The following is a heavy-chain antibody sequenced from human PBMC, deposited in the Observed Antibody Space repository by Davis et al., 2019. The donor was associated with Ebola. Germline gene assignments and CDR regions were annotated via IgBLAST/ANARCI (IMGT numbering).Heavy chain of an antibody. V-gene: IGHV3-7*01. J-gene: IGHJ4*02. Sequence: GESPKISCVASGFTFSSYWMNWVRQAPGKGLEWVATIKQDGGDKSYVDSVKGRFTISRDNSKNTLYLQMNSLRAEDTAVYYPVTTGFDYWGQGTLVTVSS. CDR1: GFTFSSYW. CDR3: VTTGFDY. D-gene: IGHD4-17*01. CDR2: IKQDGGDK.